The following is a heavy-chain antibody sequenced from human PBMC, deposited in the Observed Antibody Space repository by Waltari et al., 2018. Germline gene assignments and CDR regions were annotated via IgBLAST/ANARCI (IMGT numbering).Heavy chain of an antibody. CDR2: LSYDGNNK. J-gene: IGHJ4*02. Sequence: QVQLVESGGGVVQPGRSLRLSCASSGFTFSSYVMNWVRQAPGKGLGWVALLSYDGNNKDYADSVKGRFTISRDNSQNTLYLQMNSLTPEDTAVYCCARGGHDYGGDSLDYWGQGTLVTISS. D-gene: IGHD4-17*01. V-gene: IGHV3-30-3*01. CDR3: ARGGHDYGGDSLDY. CDR1: GFTFSSYV.